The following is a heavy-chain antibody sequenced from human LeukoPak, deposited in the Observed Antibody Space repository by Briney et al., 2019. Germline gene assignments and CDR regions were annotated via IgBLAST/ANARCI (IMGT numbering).Heavy chain of an antibody. Sequence: PSQTLSLTCTVSSGSISSADNYWGWVRQPPGKGLEWIGTISYSGNTDYNPSLRSRVTISVDTSNNQFSLRLGSVTAADTAVYHCARHCCSGPAKRVFDIWGQGTMVTVSS. J-gene: IGHJ3*02. CDR2: ISYSGNT. V-gene: IGHV4-39*01. CDR1: SGSISSADNY. D-gene: IGHD2-15*01. CDR3: ARHCCSGPAKRVFDI.